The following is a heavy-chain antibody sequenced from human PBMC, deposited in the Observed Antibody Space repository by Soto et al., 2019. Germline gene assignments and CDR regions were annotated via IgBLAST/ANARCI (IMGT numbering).Heavy chain of an antibody. D-gene: IGHD2-8*01. J-gene: IGHJ6*02. Sequence: QGHLVQSEAEVKKYGASVKVSCKASGYTFTRYGISWVRQAPGQGLEWMGWISGYNGDTNYAQKFQGRVSMTIDTSTTTAYMELRSLRSDDTAVYYCAKNGQPPYYYYGLDVWGQGTKVTVSS. CDR2: ISGYNGDT. CDR3: AKNGQPPYYYYGLDV. CDR1: GYTFTRYG. V-gene: IGHV1-18*01.